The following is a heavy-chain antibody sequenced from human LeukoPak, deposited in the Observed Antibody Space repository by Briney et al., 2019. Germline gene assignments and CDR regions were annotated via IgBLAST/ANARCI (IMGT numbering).Heavy chain of an antibody. V-gene: IGHV3-48*01. J-gene: IGHJ4*02. Sequence: GGSLRLSCAASGFTFSSYSMNWVRQAPGKGLEWVSYISSSSSTIYYADSVKGRFTISRDNSKNTLYLQMNSLRAEDTAVYYCAKVGAPSPVWYFDYWGQGTLVTVSS. CDR1: GFTFSSYS. D-gene: IGHD1-26*01. CDR2: ISSSSSTI. CDR3: AKVGAPSPVWYFDY.